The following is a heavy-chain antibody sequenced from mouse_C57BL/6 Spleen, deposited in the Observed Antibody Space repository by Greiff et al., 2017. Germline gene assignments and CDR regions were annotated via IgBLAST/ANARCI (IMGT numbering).Heavy chain of an antibody. CDR1: GFTFSDYY. D-gene: IGHD1-1*01. CDR3: ARQRVYYYGSTSFAY. Sequence: EVKLVESGGGLVQPGGSLKLSCAASGFTFSDYYMYWVRQTPEKRLEWVAYISNGGGSTYYPDTVKGRFTISRDNAKNTLYLQMSRLKSEDTAMYYCARQRVYYYGSTSFAYWGQGTLVTVSA. CDR2: ISNGGGST. J-gene: IGHJ3*01. V-gene: IGHV5-12*01.